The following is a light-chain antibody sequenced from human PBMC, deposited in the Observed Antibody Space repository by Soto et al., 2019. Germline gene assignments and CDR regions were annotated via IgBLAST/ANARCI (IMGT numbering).Light chain of an antibody. CDR2: EVS. Sequence: QSVLTQPPSAPGSPGQSVTISCTGTSSDVGGYNYVSWYQQHPGKAPKLMIYEVSTRPSGVPDRFSGSKSGNTASLTVSGLQAEDEADYYCSSYAGSNNVVFGGGTKVT. CDR1: SSDVGGYNY. J-gene: IGLJ2*01. CDR3: SSYAGSNNVV. V-gene: IGLV2-8*01.